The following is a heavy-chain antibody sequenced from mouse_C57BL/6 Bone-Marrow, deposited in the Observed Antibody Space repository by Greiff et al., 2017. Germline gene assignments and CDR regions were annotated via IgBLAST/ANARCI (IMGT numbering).Heavy chain of an antibody. D-gene: IGHD1-1*01. CDR1: GFNIKDDY. CDR3: ATSHYYDSSYNY. V-gene: IGHV14-4*01. Sequence: VQLQQSGAELVRPGASVKLSCTASGFNIKDDYMHWVKQRPEQGLEWIGWIDPENGATDYTSKFQGKATMTADTSSSTAYLQLSSLTSGDTAVEYCATSHYYDSSYNYWGQGTTLTVSS. CDR2: IDPENGAT. J-gene: IGHJ2*01.